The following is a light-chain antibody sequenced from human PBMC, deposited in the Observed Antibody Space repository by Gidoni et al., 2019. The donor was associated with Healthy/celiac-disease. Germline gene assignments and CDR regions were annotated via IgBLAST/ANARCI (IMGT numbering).Light chain of an antibody. CDR3: QQSYSTLYT. CDR1: QSISNY. Sequence: DTQMSPSPSSLSAPVGDRVTITRRASQSISNYLHWYQQKPGKAPKLLIYAASSLQSGVPSRFSGSGSGTDFTLTISSLQPEDFATYYCQQSYSTLYTFGQGTKLEIK. CDR2: AAS. J-gene: IGKJ2*01. V-gene: IGKV1-39*01.